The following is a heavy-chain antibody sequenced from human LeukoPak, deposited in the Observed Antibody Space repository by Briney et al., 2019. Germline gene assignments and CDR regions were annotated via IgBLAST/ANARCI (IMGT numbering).Heavy chain of an antibody. Sequence: SETLSLTCAVYGGSFSGYYWSWIRQPPGKGLEWIGEINHSGSTNYNPSLKSRVTISVDTSKNQFSLKLSSVTAADTAVYYCARQHDSYYYYYIDVWGSGTTVTVSS. V-gene: IGHV4-34*01. CDR3: ARQHDSYYYYYIDV. CDR1: GGSFSGYY. J-gene: IGHJ6*03. CDR2: INHSGST.